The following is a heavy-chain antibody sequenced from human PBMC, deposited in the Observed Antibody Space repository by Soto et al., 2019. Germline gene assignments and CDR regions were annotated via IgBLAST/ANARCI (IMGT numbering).Heavy chain of an antibody. CDR3: TRLITPLDY. D-gene: IGHD3-16*01. V-gene: IGHV3-7*03. CDR1: GFTFSTYS. Sequence: GGSLRLSCVASGFTFSTYSMTWVRQAPGKGPEWVANIREDGRIKEDGGEKYYVDSVEGRFTISRDNAKNTAYLQMNSLKTEDTAVYYCTRLITPLDYWGRGTLVTVSS. J-gene: IGHJ4*02. CDR2: IREDGRIKEDGGEK.